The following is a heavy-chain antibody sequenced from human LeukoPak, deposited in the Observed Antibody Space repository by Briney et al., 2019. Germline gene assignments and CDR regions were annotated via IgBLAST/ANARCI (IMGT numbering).Heavy chain of an antibody. Sequence: PSETLSLTCTVSGGSISSYYWSWIRQPPGKGLEWIGYINYSGRTNYNPSLKSRVTISVDTSKNQFSLKLSSVTAADTAVYYCARGLRQSVDYWGQGTLVTVSS. CDR2: INYSGRT. CDR1: GGSISSYY. V-gene: IGHV4-59*12. CDR3: ARGLRQSVDY. J-gene: IGHJ4*02. D-gene: IGHD3-16*01.